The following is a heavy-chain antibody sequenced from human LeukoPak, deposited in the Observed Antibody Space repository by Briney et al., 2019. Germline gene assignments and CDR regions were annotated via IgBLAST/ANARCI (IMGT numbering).Heavy chain of an antibody. CDR1: GGSISSGDYY. CDR3: ARGNGYSDYDY. Sequence: SETLSLTCTVSGGSISSGDYYWSWIRLPPGKGLEWIGYIYYSGSTYYNPSLKSRVTISVDTSKNQFSLKLSSVTAADTAVYYCARGNGYSDYDYWGQGTLVTVSS. J-gene: IGHJ4*02. CDR2: IYYSGST. D-gene: IGHD3-3*01. V-gene: IGHV4-30-4*01.